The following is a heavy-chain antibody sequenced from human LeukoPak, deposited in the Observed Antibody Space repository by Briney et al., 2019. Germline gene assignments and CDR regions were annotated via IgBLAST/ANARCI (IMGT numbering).Heavy chain of an antibody. CDR1: GGSISSSSYY. D-gene: IGHD3-3*01. V-gene: IGHV4-39*01. Sequence: SETLSLTCTVSGGSISSSSYYWGWIRQPPGKGLEWIGSIYYSGSTYYNPSLKSRVTISVDTSKNQFSLKLSSVTAADTAVYYCARHGILEWLLYFDYWGQGTLVTVSS. CDR3: ARHGILEWLLYFDY. CDR2: IYYSGST. J-gene: IGHJ4*02.